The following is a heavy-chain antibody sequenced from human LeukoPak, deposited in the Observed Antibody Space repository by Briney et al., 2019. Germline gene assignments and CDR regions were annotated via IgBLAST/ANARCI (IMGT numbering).Heavy chain of an antibody. CDR1: GGSLSSYY. J-gene: IGHJ5*02. D-gene: IGHD2-21*02. V-gene: IGHV4-59*08. CDR2: IYYSGST. CDR3: ARIEILAYCGGDCYSGWFDP. Sequence: SETLSLTCTVSGGSLSSYYWSWIRQPPGKGLEWIGYIYYSGSTNYNPSLKSRVTISVDTSKNQFSLKLSSVTAADTAVYYCARIEILAYCGGDCYSGWFDPWGQGTLVTVSS.